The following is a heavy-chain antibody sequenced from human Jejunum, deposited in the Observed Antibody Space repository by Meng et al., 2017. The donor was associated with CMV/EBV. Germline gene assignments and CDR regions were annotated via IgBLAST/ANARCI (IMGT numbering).Heavy chain of an antibody. CDR2: IKQDGSEK. CDR1: GFPFSTFW. V-gene: IGHV3-7*01. J-gene: IGHJ4*02. CDR3: ARNARGSGY. D-gene: IGHD3-10*01. Sequence: SSSASGFPFSTFWMAWVRQAPGKGLEWVANIKQDGSEKYYVDSVKGRFTISRDNAKNSLFLQMNSLRAEDTAMYYCARNARGSGYWGQGTLVTVSS.